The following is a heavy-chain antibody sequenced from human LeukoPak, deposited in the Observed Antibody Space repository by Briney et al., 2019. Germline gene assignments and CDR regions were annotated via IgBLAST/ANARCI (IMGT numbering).Heavy chain of an antibody. J-gene: IGHJ4*02. V-gene: IGHV3-30-3*01. CDR2: ISYDGSNK. Sequence: GGSLRLSCAASGFTFSSYAMHWVRQAPGKGLEWVAVISYDGSNKYYADSVKGRFTISRDNSKNTLYLQMNSLRAEDTAVYYCAKDWRGVYEGSSWYFHYWGQGTLVTVSS. D-gene: IGHD6-13*01. CDR1: GFTFSSYA. CDR3: AKDWRGVYEGSSWYFHY.